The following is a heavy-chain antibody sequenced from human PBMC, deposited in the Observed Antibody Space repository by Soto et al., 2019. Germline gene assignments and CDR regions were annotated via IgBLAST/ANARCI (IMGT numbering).Heavy chain of an antibody. J-gene: IGHJ5*02. V-gene: IGHV4-39*01. Sequence: PSETLSFTCTVSGGSISSSSYYWGWIRQPPGKGLEWIGSIYYSGSTYYNPSLKSRVTISVDTSKNQFSLKLSSVTAADTAVYYCAGGYPRAFDPWGRGTLVTVSS. CDR1: GGSISSSSYY. CDR3: AGGYPRAFDP. CDR2: IYYSGST. D-gene: IGHD3-22*01.